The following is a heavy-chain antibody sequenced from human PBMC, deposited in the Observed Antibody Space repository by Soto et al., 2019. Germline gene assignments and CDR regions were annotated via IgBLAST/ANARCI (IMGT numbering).Heavy chain of an antibody. D-gene: IGHD5-18*01. CDR2: TYYRSKWYN. V-gene: IGHV6-1*01. Sequence: PSQTLSLTCAISGDSVSSNSAAWNWIRQSPSRGLEWLGRTYYRSKWYNDYAVSVKSRITINPDTSKNQYSLQLNSVTPEDTAVYYCARDGGSDTAMVHPPTHYYYYYGMDVWGQGTTVTVSS. CDR3: ARDGGSDTAMVHPPTHYYYYYGMDV. CDR1: GDSVSSNSAA. J-gene: IGHJ6*02.